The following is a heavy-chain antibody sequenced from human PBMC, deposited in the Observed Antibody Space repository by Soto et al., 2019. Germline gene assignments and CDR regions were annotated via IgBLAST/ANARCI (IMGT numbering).Heavy chain of an antibody. CDR2: ISTYNGNT. V-gene: IGHV1-18*01. D-gene: IGHD4-17*01. Sequence: ASVKVSCKSSVYTFTNYGFTWVRQAPGQGLEWLGWISTYNGNTKYAQKVQGRLTMTTDTSTSTANMELTSLRSDDTALYYCARTTVTASYYYMDVWGKGSTVTVSS. CDR1: VYTFTNYG. J-gene: IGHJ6*03. CDR3: ARTTVTASYYYMDV.